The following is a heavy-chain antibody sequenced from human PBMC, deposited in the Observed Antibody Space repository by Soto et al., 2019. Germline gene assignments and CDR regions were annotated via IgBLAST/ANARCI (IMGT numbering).Heavy chain of an antibody. D-gene: IGHD3-22*01. CDR2: INHSGST. J-gene: IGHJ3*02. Sequence: PSETLSLTCAVYGGSFSGYYWSWIRQPPGKGLEWIGEINHSGSTNYNPSLKSRVTISVDTSKNQFSLKLSSVTAADTAVYYCARGFNYYDSSGYYLDAFDIWGQGTMVTVSS. V-gene: IGHV4-34*01. CDR3: ARGFNYYDSSGYYLDAFDI. CDR1: GGSFSGYY.